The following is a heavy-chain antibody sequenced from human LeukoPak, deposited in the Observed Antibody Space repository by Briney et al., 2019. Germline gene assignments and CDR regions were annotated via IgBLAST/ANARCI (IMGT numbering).Heavy chain of an antibody. Sequence: SETLSLTCTVSGGSISSYYWSWIRQPPGKGLEWIGYIYYSGSTNYNPSLKSRVTISVDTSKNQFSLKLSSATAADTAVYYCARSAVVIISPGAFDIWGQGTMVTVSS. D-gene: IGHD3-3*01. V-gene: IGHV4-59*01. CDR1: GGSISSYY. CDR2: IYYSGST. CDR3: ARSAVVIISPGAFDI. J-gene: IGHJ3*02.